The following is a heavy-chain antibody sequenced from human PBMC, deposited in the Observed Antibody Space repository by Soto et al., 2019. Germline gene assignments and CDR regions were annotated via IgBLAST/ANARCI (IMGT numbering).Heavy chain of an antibody. V-gene: IGHV1-18*01. CDR2: INSYNGNT. Sequence: EASVKVSCKASGYTFTSYSISWVRQAPGQGLEWMGWINSYNGNTNYAQKLQGRVTMTTDTSTSTAYMELRSLRSDDTAVYYCAREPVAGIWFDPWGQGTLVTVSS. CDR3: AREPVAGIWFDP. D-gene: IGHD6-19*01. CDR1: GYTFTSYS. J-gene: IGHJ5*02.